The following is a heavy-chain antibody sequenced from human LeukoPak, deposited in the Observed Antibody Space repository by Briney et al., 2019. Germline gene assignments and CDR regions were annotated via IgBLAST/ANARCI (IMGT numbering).Heavy chain of an antibody. V-gene: IGHV3-11*01. J-gene: IGHJ6*03. CDR2: ISSSGSTI. Sequence: GGSLRLSCAASGFTFSDYYMSWIRQAPGKGLEWVSYISSSGSTIYYADSVKGRFTISRDNAKNSLYLQMNSLRAEDTAVYYCARVYKVGATPVPRYYYYMDVWGKGTTVTISS. CDR1: GFTFSDYY. CDR3: ARVYKVGATPVPRYYYYMDV. D-gene: IGHD1-26*01.